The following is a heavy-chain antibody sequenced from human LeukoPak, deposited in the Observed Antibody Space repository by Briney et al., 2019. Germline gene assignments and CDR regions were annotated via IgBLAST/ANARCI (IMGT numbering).Heavy chain of an antibody. J-gene: IGHJ4*02. V-gene: IGHV4-59*01. CDR2: IYYSGST. Sequence: PSETLSLTCTVSGGSISSYYWSWIRQPPGKGLEWIGYIYYSGSTNYNPSLKSRVTISVDTPKNHFSLKLSSVTAPHTAVYICARTHYYYDSSGFDYWGQGTLVTVSS. CDR3: ARTHYYYDSSGFDY. D-gene: IGHD3-22*01. CDR1: GGSISSYY.